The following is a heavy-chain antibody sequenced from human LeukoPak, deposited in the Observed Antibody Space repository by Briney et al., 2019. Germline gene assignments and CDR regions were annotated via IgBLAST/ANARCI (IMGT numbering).Heavy chain of an antibody. CDR2: IYTSGST. Sequence: SETLSLTCTVSGGSISSGSYYWSWIRQPAGKGLEWIGRIYTSGSTNYNPSLKSRVTMSVDTSKNQFSLKLSSVTAADTAVYYCARGGYGSGSYYNYWGQGTLVTVSS. D-gene: IGHD3-10*01. CDR1: GGSISSGSYY. CDR3: ARGGYGSGSYYNY. J-gene: IGHJ4*02. V-gene: IGHV4-61*02.